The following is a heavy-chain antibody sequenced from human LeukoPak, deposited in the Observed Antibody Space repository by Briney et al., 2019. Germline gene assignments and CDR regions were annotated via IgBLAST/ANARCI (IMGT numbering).Heavy chain of an antibody. Sequence: GGSLRLSCAASGFTFSSYAMSWVRQAPGKGLEWVSAISGSGGSTYYADSVKGRFTISRDNSENTVYLQMNSVRAEDTAVYYCARGSGYSHWGQGTLVTVSS. CDR3: ARGSGYSH. CDR2: ISGSGGST. J-gene: IGHJ4*02. CDR1: GFTFSSYA. V-gene: IGHV3-23*01. D-gene: IGHD3-3*01.